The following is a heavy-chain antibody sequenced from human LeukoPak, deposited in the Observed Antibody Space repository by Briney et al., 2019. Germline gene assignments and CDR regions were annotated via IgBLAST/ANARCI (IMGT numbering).Heavy chain of an antibody. CDR1: GGSISSSSYY. CDR3: ARAQILKVGDIVGLEVPRFNY. V-gene: IGHV4-39*07. J-gene: IGHJ4*02. CDR2: IYYSGST. D-gene: IGHD2-15*01. Sequence: SETLSLTCTVSGGSISSSSYYWGWIRQPPGKGLEWIGSIYYSGSTYYNPSLKSRVTISVDTSKNQFSLKLSSVTAADTAVYYCARAQILKVGDIVGLEVPRFNYWGKGTLVTVPS.